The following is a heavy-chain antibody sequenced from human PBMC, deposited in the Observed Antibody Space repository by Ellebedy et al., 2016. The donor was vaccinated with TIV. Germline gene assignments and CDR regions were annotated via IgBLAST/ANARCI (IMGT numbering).Heavy chain of an antibody. CDR2: INWNGGST. D-gene: IGHD6-19*01. CDR3: ARLAVAGPPFDY. CDR1: GFTFDDYG. J-gene: IGHJ4*02. V-gene: IGHV3-20*04. Sequence: GESLKISCAASGFTFDDYGMSWVRQAPGKGLEWVSGINWNGGSTGYADSVKGRFTISRDNSKNTLYLQMNSLRAEDTAVYYCARLAVAGPPFDYWGQGTLVTVSS.